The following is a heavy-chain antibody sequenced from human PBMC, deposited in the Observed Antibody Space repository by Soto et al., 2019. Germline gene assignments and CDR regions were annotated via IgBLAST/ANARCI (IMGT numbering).Heavy chain of an antibody. J-gene: IGHJ4*02. CDR1: GYTFTSYG. Sequence: QVQLVQSGPELKKPGASVKVSCMASGYTFTSYGISWVRQAPGQGLEWMGRIKANNGDTDYRQKFRGRITMTADASTDTVYMDLRNLTTDDTGVYYCSRFGAYGSHWGQGTQITVSS. D-gene: IGHD1-26*01. V-gene: IGHV1-18*04. CDR3: SRFGAYGSH. CDR2: IKANNGDT.